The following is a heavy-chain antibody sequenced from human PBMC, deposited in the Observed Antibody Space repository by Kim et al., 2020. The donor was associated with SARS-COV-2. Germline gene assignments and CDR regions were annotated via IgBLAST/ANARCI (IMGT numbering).Heavy chain of an antibody. CDR3: AGPNRWSAP. CDR2: FHSSGST. V-gene: IGHV4-61*01. CDR1: GASVSSGSSY. D-gene: IGHD2-8*01. Sequence: SETLSLTCSVSGASVSSGSSYWSWIRQPPGKGLEWIGYFHSSGSTFYNPSLKSRVTISLDTSNNQFSLGLNSVTAADTAVYYCAGPNRWSAPWGQGTLVT. J-gene: IGHJ5*02.